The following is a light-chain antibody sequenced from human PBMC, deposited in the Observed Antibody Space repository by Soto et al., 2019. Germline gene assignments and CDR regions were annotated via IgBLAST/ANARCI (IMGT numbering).Light chain of an antibody. CDR2: KAS. Sequence: DIQMTQSPSTLSGSVGDRVTITCRASQTISSWLAWYQHKPGKAPKLLIYKASTLKSGVPSRFSCSGSGTEFTLTISSLQPDDFATYYCQQYNSYWTFGQGTKVDI. CDR3: QQYNSYWT. CDR1: QTISSW. V-gene: IGKV1-5*03. J-gene: IGKJ1*01.